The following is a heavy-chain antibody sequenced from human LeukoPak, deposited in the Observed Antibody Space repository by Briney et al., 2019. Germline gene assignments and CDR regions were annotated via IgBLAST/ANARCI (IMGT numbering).Heavy chain of an antibody. D-gene: IGHD5-24*01. CDR1: GFTLSSYW. CDR2: IKQDGSEK. Sequence: GGSLGLSCAASGFTLSSYWMSWVRQAPGKGLEWVANIKQDGSEKYYVDSVKGRFTISRDNAKNSLYLQMNSLRAEDTAVYYCARARWLQVPFDYWGQGTLVTVSS. V-gene: IGHV3-7*05. J-gene: IGHJ4*02. CDR3: ARARWLQVPFDY.